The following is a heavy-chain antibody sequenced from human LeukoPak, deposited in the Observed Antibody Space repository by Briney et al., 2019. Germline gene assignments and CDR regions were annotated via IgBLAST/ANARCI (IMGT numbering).Heavy chain of an antibody. CDR1: GGTFSSYA. CDR3: AAHTAMAYYYYYYMDV. D-gene: IGHD5-18*01. CDR2: IIPIFGTA. J-gene: IGHJ6*03. Sequence: SVKVSCKASGGTFSSYAISWVRQAPGQGLEWMGGIIPIFGTANYAQKFQGRVTITTDESTSTAYMALSSLRSEDTAVYYCAAHTAMAYYYYYYMDVWGKGTTVTVSS. V-gene: IGHV1-69*05.